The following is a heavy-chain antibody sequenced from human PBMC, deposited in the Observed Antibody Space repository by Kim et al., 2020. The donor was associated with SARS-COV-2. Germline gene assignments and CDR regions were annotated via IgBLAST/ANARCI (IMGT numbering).Heavy chain of an antibody. V-gene: IGHV1-18*01. CDR2: ISAYNGNT. Sequence: ASVKVSCKASGYTFTSYGISWVRQAPGQGLEWMGWISAYNGNTNYAQKLQGRVTMTTDTSTSTAYMELRSLRSDDTAVYYCARDWVDILTGYYLGAFDIWGQGTMVTVSS. D-gene: IGHD3-9*01. J-gene: IGHJ3*02. CDR3: ARDWVDILTGYYLGAFDI. CDR1: GYTFTSYG.